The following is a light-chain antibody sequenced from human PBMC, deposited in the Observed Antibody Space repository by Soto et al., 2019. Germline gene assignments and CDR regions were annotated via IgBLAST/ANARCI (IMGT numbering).Light chain of an antibody. V-gene: IGKV1-5*01. CDR3: QQYNSYSLT. Sequence: DIQMTQSPSTLSASVGDRVTITCRASQSISNWLAWYQQKPGKAPKLLIYDASSLESGVPSRFSGSGSGTEFTLTISSLQPDDFATYYCQQYNSYSLTFGGGTQVDIK. CDR2: DAS. J-gene: IGKJ4*01. CDR1: QSISNW.